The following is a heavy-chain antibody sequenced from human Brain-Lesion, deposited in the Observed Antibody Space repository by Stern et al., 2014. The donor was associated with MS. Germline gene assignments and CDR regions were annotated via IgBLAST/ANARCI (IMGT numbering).Heavy chain of an antibody. Sequence: VQLVESGGGVVQPGRPLRLSCVASGFTFGSCAMHWVRQAPGKGLEWVAGVSYDGSNKYYADSVKGRFTISRDNSQNTLYMQMSSLRPEDTAVYYCAKDRQYLTYXFDHWGQGSLVTVSS. V-gene: IGHV3-30*18. D-gene: IGHD2/OR15-2a*01. CDR3: AKDRQYLTYXFDH. CDR2: VSYDGSNK. J-gene: IGHJ4*02. CDR1: GFTFGSCA.